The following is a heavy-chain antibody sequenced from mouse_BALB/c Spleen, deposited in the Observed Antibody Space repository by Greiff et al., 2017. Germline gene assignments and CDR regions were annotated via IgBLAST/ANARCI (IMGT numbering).Heavy chain of an antibody. D-gene: IGHD2-14*01. CDR2: IDPANGNT. CDR1: GFNIKDTH. V-gene: IGHV14-3*02. J-gene: IGHJ3*01. CDR3: APYRYDVFAY. Sequence: VQLQQSGAELVKPGASVKLSCTASGFNIKDTHMHWVKQRPEQGLEWIGRIDPANGNTKYDPKFQGKATITADTSSNTAYLQLSSLTSEDTAVYYCAPYRYDVFAYGGQGTLVTVSA.